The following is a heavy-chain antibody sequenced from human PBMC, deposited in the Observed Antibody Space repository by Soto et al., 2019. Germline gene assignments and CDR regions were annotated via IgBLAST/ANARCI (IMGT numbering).Heavy chain of an antibody. D-gene: IGHD3-10*01. J-gene: IGHJ3*02. CDR1: GGSISSGGYS. CDR3: ARVGYYCSGSYSRDAFDI. Sequence: QLQLQESGSGLVKPSQTLSLTCAVSGGSISSGGYSWSWIRQPPGKGLEWIGYIYHSGSTYYNPXXTRRATISVDXXKXQXXLKLSSVPAADTAVYYCARVGYYCSGSYSRDAFDIWGQGTMVTVSS. V-gene: IGHV4-30-2*01. CDR2: IYHSGST.